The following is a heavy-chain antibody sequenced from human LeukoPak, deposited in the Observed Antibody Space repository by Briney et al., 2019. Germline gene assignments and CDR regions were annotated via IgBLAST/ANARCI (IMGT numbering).Heavy chain of an antibody. Sequence: ASVKVSCKASGYTFTGYYIHWVRQAPGQGLEWMGWINPNSGGTSYAQKFQGRVIMTRDTSISTVYMELNRLRSDDTAVFYCARGSGGPPQVLDYWGQGTLVTASA. V-gene: IGHV1-2*02. CDR2: INPNSGGT. J-gene: IGHJ4*02. CDR1: GYTFTGYY. D-gene: IGHD3-3*01. CDR3: ARGSGGPPQVLDY.